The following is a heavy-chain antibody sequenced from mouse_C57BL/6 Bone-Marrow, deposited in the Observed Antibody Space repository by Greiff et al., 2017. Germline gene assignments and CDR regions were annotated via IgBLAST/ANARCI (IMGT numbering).Heavy chain of an antibody. CDR3: TTVHDYGSRYVGWYFDD. Sequence: EVQLQQSGAELVRPGASVKLSCTASGFNIKDDYMHWVKQRPEQGLEWIGWIDPENGDTESASKFQGKATITADTSSNTAYLQLSSLTSEDTAVYYCTTVHDYGSRYVGWYFDDWGTGTTVTVSS. J-gene: IGHJ1*03. CDR2: IDPENGDT. V-gene: IGHV14-4*01. CDR1: GFNIKDDY. D-gene: IGHD1-1*01.